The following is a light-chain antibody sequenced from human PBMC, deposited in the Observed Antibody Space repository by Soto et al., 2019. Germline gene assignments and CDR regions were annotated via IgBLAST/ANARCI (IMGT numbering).Light chain of an antibody. Sequence: IQMTQSPSTLSASVGDRVTITCRASQSIDNWLAWYQQKPGRAPNLLIYDASNLETGVPSRFSGSASGTKFTLPLGSLKPDDFSPYYRQQYRFFPLTFGQGTKVDVK. CDR2: DAS. CDR1: QSIDNW. CDR3: QQYRFFPLT. J-gene: IGKJ1*01. V-gene: IGKV1-5*01.